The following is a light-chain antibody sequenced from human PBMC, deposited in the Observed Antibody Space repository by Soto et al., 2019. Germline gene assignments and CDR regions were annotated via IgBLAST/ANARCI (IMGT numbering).Light chain of an antibody. CDR3: QQRSNWPVT. V-gene: IGKV3-11*01. CDR2: GAS. Sequence: EIVLTQSPATLSSSPGERATLSCRASQSVSSSLAWYQQKPGQAPRLLIYGASNRAGGIPARVSGSGSGTDFTLTISSLEPEDFAVYYCQQRSNWPVTFGQGTRLEIK. J-gene: IGKJ5*01. CDR1: QSVSSS.